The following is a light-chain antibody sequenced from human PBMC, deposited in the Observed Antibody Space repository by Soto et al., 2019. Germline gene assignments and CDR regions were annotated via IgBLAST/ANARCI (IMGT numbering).Light chain of an antibody. V-gene: IGLV2-14*01. CDR2: DVS. Sequence: QSALTQPASVSGSPGQSITISCTGISSDVGTYNYVSWYQQHPGKAPKVMIYDVSNRPSGVSNRFSGSKSGNTASLTISGLRAEDEADYYCSSYTSSSTPLYVFGTGTKLTVL. CDR1: SSDVGTYNY. J-gene: IGLJ1*01. CDR3: SSYTSSSTPLYV.